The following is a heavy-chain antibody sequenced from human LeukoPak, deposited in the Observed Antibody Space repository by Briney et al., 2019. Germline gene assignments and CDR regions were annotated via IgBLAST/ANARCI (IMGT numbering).Heavy chain of an antibody. J-gene: IGHJ4*02. V-gene: IGHV5-51*01. CDR2: ISPDGSDT. CDR3: ARLTSSWSFDY. CDR1: GYSFTNYW. Sequence: GESLKISCKGSGYSFTNYWIGWVRQMPGKGLEWMGIISPDGSDTRYSPSFQGQVTISANKSITTAYLQWSSLKASDTAMYYCARLTSSWSFDYWGQGTLVTVSS. D-gene: IGHD6-13*01.